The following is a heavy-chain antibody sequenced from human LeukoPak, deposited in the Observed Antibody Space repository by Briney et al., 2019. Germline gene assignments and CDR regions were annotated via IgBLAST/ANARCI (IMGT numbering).Heavy chain of an antibody. D-gene: IGHD4-17*01. J-gene: IGHJ4*02. V-gene: IGHV4-31*03. Sequence: SQTLSLTCTVSGGSISSGGYYWSWIRQHPGKGLESIGYIYYSGSTYYNPSLKSRVTISVDTSKNQFSLKLSSVTAADTAVYYCARVPSFYGDIDYWGQGTLVTVSS. CDR3: ARVPSFYGDIDY. CDR1: GGSISSGGYY. CDR2: IYYSGST.